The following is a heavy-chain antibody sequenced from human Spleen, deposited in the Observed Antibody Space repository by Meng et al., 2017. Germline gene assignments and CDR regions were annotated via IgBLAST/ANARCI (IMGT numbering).Heavy chain of an antibody. CDR2: IYYSGST. Sequence: GSLRLSCTVSGGSISSSSYYWGWIRQPPGKGLEWIGSIYYSGSTYYNPSLKSRVTISEDTSKNQFSLKLSSVTAADTAVYYCAREGLVEMLDYWGQGTLVTVSS. J-gene: IGHJ4*02. CDR3: AREGLVEMLDY. V-gene: IGHV4-39*07. D-gene: IGHD5-24*01. CDR1: GGSISSSSYY.